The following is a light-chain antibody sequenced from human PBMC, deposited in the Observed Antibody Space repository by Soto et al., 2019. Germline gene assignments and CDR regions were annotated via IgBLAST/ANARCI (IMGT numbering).Light chain of an antibody. V-gene: IGKV1-5*03. CDR2: KAS. J-gene: IGKJ1*01. CDR1: HNISSW. CDR3: QQYNSYSS. Sequence: DIQMTQSPSTLSASVGDRVTITCRARHNISSWLAWYQQKPGKAPKLLIYKASNLGSGVPSRFSGSGSGTEFTLTISSLQPDDFATYYCQQYNSYSSFGQGTKVDI.